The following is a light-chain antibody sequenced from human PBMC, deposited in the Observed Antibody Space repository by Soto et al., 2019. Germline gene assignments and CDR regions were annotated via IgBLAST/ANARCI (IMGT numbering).Light chain of an antibody. CDR3: QQYNNWPIT. V-gene: IGKV3-15*01. Sequence: ILMTQSPATLSVSPGERATLSCRASQSVSSNLAWYQQKPGQAPRLLIYGASTRATGIPARFSGSGSGTEFTLTISSLQSEDFAVYYCQQYNNWPITFGPGTKVDIK. CDR1: QSVSSN. CDR2: GAS. J-gene: IGKJ3*01.